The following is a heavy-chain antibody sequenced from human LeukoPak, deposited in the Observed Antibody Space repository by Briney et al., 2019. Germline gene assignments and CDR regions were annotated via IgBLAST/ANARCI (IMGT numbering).Heavy chain of an antibody. CDR3: ARGSSWLYYFDY. D-gene: IGHD6-13*01. J-gene: IGHJ4*02. CDR2: IIPILGIA. V-gene: IGHV1-69*04. CDR1: GGTFSSYA. Sequence: SVKVSCKASGGTFSSYAISWVRQAPGQGLEWMGRIIPILGIANYAQKFQGRVTITADKSTSTAYMELSSLRSEDTAVYYCARGSSWLYYFDYWGQGTLVTVSP.